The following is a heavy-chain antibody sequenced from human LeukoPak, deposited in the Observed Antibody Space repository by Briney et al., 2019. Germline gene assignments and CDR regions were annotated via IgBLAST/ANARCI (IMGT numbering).Heavy chain of an antibody. Sequence: SETLSLTCAVSGGSIDSSSYYWGWIRQPPGKGLEWIGSIFRTGSTYYSASLKSRVSISVDTSKNHIALKLTPVTAADTAVYYCASLRTGDFDYWGQGALVTVSS. CDR1: GGSIDSSSYY. J-gene: IGHJ4*02. V-gene: IGHV4-39*02. CDR2: IFRTGST. CDR3: ASLRTGDFDY. D-gene: IGHD3-10*01.